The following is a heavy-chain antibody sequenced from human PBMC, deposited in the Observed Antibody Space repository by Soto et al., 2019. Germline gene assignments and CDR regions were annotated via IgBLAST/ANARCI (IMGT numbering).Heavy chain of an antibody. D-gene: IGHD3-16*01. V-gene: IGHV3-23*01. Sequence: SLRLSCAASGFTFSPHSMSWVRQAPGKGLEWVSAISAGGISTYYADFVKGRFTISKDKSGNTVSLQINSLRAEDTAVYYCAKSPYTYGANVFDIWGQGTTVTVSS. CDR3: AKSPYTYGANVFDI. CDR2: ISAGGIST. J-gene: IGHJ3*02. CDR1: GFTFSPHS.